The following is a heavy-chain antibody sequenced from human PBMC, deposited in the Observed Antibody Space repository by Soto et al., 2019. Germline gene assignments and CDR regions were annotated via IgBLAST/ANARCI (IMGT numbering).Heavy chain of an antibody. J-gene: IGHJ2*01. CDR2: IDIAGAT. CDR1: GLSFRGSA. CDR3: VRAARWLQARYFDL. V-gene: IGHV3-13*01. D-gene: IGHD5-12*01. Sequence: PGGSLRLSCVASGLSFRGSAIHWVRQASGKGLEWVSAIDIAGATYYPDSVKGRFTISRENAKNSLYLQMNSLRAGDTAVYYCVRAARWLQARYFDLWGRGTLVTVSS.